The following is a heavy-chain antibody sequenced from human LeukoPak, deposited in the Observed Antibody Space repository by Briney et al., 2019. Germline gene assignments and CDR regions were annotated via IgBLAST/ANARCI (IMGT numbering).Heavy chain of an antibody. Sequence: GGSLRLSCIASGFTFGDFAMSWVRQAPGKGLEWVGLVRSKAYGGTTEYAAFVKGRFTISRDDSNNIAYLQMNSLKTEDTAVYFCTRAWGYYYDSSAYYYNYWGQGTLVTVFS. CDR1: GFTFGDFA. CDR3: TRAWGYYYDSSAYYYNY. J-gene: IGHJ4*02. V-gene: IGHV3-49*04. D-gene: IGHD3-22*01. CDR2: VRSKAYGGTT.